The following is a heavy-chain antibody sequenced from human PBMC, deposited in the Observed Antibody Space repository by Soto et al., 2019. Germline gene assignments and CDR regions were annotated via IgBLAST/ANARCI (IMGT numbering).Heavy chain of an antibody. V-gene: IGHV3-15*01. CDR2: IKSKTDGGTS. CDR3: TCLHYDILTGSKWHYFDY. J-gene: IGHJ4*02. Sequence: EVYLVESGGGLVKPGGALRLSCAASGFTFSDAWMSWVRQAPGKGLEWVGRIKSKTDGGTSDYAAPVKGRVTISRDDSKTTLYLQMNSLKTEDTAVYYCTCLHYDILTGSKWHYFDYWGQGTLVTVSS. D-gene: IGHD3-9*01. CDR1: GFTFSDAW.